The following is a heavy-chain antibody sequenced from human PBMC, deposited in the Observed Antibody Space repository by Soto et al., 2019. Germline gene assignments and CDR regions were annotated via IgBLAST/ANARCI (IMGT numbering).Heavy chain of an antibody. CDR2: FDPEDGET. V-gene: IGHV1-24*01. Sequence: GASVKVSCKVSGYTLTELSMHWVRQAPGKGLEWMGSFDPEDGETIYTQTFQGRLTLTGDTSTDTAHMELSRLRSEDTAVYYCTTSLELPLGTDVWGHGTTVTVSS. J-gene: IGHJ6*02. CDR3: TTSLELPLGTDV. CDR1: GYTLTELS. D-gene: IGHD1-7*01.